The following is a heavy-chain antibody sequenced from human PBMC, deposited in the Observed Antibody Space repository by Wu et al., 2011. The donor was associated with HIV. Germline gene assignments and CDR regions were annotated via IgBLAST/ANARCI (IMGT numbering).Heavy chain of an antibody. CDR2: INPKNGGT. D-gene: IGHD2-15*01. V-gene: IGHV1-2*02. J-gene: IGHJ4*02. CDR3: ARPYCSDGNCLGFDY. CDR1: GYIFTAYY. Sequence: QVQLVQSGAEVKKPGASVKVSCKASGYIFTAYYIYWVRQAPGQGLEWMGWINPKNGGTNYAQKFQGRVTMTRDTSISTAYMELSRLRSDDTAVYYCARPYCSDGNCLGFDYWGQGTLVTVSS.